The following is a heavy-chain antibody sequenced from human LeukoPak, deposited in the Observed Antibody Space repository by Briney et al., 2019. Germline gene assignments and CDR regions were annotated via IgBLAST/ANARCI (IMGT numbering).Heavy chain of an antibody. J-gene: IGHJ4*02. CDR2: IYYSGST. V-gene: IGHV4-31*03. D-gene: IGHD4-23*01. CDR3: ARSDYGGNSRFDY. Sequence: PSETLSLTCTVSGGSISSGGYYWSWIRQHPGKGLEWIGNIYYSGSTYYNPSLKSRVTISVDMSKNQFSLKLGSVTAADTAVYYCARSDYGGNSRFDYWGQGTLVTVSS. CDR1: GGSISSGGYY.